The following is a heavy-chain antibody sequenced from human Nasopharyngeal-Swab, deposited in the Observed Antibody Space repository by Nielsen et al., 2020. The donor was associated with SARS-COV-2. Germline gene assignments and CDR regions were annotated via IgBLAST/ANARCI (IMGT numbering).Heavy chain of an antibody. J-gene: IGHJ6*02. CDR2: IIPILDIG. D-gene: IGHD6-19*01. Sequence: SVKVSCKASGGTFSSYAITWVRQAPGQGLEWIGRIIPILDIGRYAQKFQGRVTITADKSTNTAYMELSSLTSEDTAVYYCARDLWLETDYYYRGMDVWGQGTTVTVSS. CDR3: ARDLWLETDYYYRGMDV. V-gene: IGHV1-69*04. CDR1: GGTFSSYA.